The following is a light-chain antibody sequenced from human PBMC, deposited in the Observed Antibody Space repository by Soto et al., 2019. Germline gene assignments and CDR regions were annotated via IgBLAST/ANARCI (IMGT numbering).Light chain of an antibody. V-gene: IGLV2-8*01. CDR2: EVT. J-gene: IGLJ1*01. Sequence: QSALTQPASVSGSPGQSITISCTGTSSDVGGYNYVSWYQQHPGKAPKVMIYEVTKRPSGVPDRFSGSKSGNTASLTVSGLQAEDEADYYCSSYAGSRYVFGTGTKLTVL. CDR3: SSYAGSRYV. CDR1: SSDVGGYNY.